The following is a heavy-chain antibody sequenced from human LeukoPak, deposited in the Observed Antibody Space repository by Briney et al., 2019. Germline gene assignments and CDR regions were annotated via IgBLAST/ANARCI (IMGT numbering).Heavy chain of an antibody. CDR2: INGDGSTT. Sequence: GGSLRLSCAASGFTFSSYWMHWVRQAPGKGLVWVSRINGDGSTTNYADSVKDRFTISRDNAKNTLYLQMNSLRAEDTAVYYCASDLCLGYGGQGTLVTVSS. J-gene: IGHJ4*02. CDR3: ASDLCLGY. V-gene: IGHV3-74*01. CDR1: GFTFSSYW. D-gene: IGHD3-10*02.